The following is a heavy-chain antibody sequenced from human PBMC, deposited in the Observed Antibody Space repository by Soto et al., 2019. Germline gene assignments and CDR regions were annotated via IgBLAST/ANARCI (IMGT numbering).Heavy chain of an antibody. CDR3: ASPLYGDYEYYYYGMDV. CDR1: GFTFSSYW. CDR2: IKQDGSEK. V-gene: IGHV3-7*01. D-gene: IGHD4-17*01. Sequence: GGSLRLSCAASGFTFSSYWMSWVRQAPGKGLEWVANIKQDGSEKYYVDSVKGRFTISRDNAKNSLYLQMNSPRAEDTAAYYCASPLYGDYEYYYYGMDVWGQGTTVTVSS. J-gene: IGHJ6*02.